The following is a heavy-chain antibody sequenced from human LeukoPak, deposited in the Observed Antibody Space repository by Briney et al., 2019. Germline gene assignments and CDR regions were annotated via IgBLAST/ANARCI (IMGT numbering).Heavy chain of an antibody. CDR2: ISSSSSYI. CDR1: GFTFSSYR. J-gene: IGHJ3*02. V-gene: IGHV3-21*06. D-gene: IGHD3-10*01. Sequence: GGSLRLSCAASGFTFSSYRMNWVRQAPGKGLEGVSSISSSSSYIYYPDSVKGRFNMSRDNAKNSLYLQMNSLRAEDTAVYYCAKWMRLLWFGDGPDDAFDIWGQGTMVTVSS. CDR3: AKWMRLLWFGDGPDDAFDI.